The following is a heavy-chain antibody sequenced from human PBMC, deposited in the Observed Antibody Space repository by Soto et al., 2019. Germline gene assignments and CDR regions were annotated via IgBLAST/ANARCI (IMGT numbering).Heavy chain of an antibody. V-gene: IGHV3-30*18. CDR2: ISYDGSNK. CDR3: AKEGYCTNGVCTYFDY. J-gene: IGHJ4*02. CDR1: GFSFSSYG. Sequence: QVQLVESGGGVVQPGRSLRLSCAASGFSFSSYGMHWVRQAPGKGLEWVAVISYDGSNKYYADSVKGRFTISRDNSKNTLYLQMNSLRAEDTAVYYCAKEGYCTNGVCTYFDYWGQGTLVTVSS. D-gene: IGHD2-8*01.